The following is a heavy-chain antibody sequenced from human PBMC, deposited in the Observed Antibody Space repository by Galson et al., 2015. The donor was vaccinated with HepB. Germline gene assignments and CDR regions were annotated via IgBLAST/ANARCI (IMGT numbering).Heavy chain of an antibody. V-gene: IGHV3-33*01. CDR1: GFTFSTYG. Sequence: SLRLSCAASGFTFSTYGLHWVRQAPGKGLEWVSVIWYDGTNKYYADSVKGRFTIYSDNAKDSMYLQMNSLRAEDTAVYYCARGSGYTYGPFDSWGQGTLVTVSS. D-gene: IGHD5-18*01. J-gene: IGHJ4*02. CDR3: ARGSGYTYGPFDS. CDR2: IWYDGTNK.